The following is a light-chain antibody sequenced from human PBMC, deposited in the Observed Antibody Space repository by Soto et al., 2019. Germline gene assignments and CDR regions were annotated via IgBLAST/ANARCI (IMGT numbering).Light chain of an antibody. CDR1: SSNIGSNY. Sequence: SVLTQPPSASGTPGQSVSISCSGSSSNIGSNYVYWFQQLPGTAPKLLMYRNNKRPSGVPDRFSGSKSGTSASLAISGLRSEDEADYYCAAWDGDLNCSHVCGT. V-gene: IGLV1-47*01. CDR3: AAWDGDLNCSHV. CDR2: RNN. J-gene: IGLJ1*01.